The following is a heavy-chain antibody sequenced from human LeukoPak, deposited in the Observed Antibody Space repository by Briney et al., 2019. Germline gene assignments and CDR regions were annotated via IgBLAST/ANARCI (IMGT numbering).Heavy chain of an antibody. CDR2: INHSGST. CDR1: GGSFSGYY. V-gene: IGHV4-34*01. D-gene: IGHD6-6*01. CDR3: ARGALEYSSSWLDY. J-gene: IGHJ4*02. Sequence: PSETLSLTCAVYGGSFSGYYWSWIRQPPGKGLEWIGEINHSGSTNYNPSLKSRVTISVDTSKNQFSLKLSSVTAADTGVYYCARGALEYSSSWLDYWGQGTLVTVSS.